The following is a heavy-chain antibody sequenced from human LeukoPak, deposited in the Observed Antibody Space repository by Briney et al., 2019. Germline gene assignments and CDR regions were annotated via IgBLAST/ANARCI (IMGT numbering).Heavy chain of an antibody. Sequence: GGSLRLSCAASGFTFSSYGMSWVRQAPGKGLEWVSAISGSGGSTYYADSVKGRFTISRDNSKNTLYLQMNSLRAEDTAVYYCANSLRLSVWSCLDRCRQGTLVTVSS. CDR3: ANSLRLSVWSCLDR. J-gene: IGHJ5*02. D-gene: IGHD5/OR15-5a*01. V-gene: IGHV3-23*01. CDR2: ISGSGGST. CDR1: GFTFSSYG.